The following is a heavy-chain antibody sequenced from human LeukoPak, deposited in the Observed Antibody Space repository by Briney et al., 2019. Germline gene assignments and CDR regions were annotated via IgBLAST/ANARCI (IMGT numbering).Heavy chain of an antibody. Sequence: GGSLRLSCAASGFTFDDYAMHWVRQAPGKGLEWVSGISWNSGSIGYADSVKGRFSISRDNAKNSLYLQMNSLRAEDTALYYCAKGRHGDYWGQGTLVTVSS. CDR3: AKGRHGDY. CDR1: GFTFDDYA. CDR2: ISWNSGSI. J-gene: IGHJ4*02. V-gene: IGHV3-9*01.